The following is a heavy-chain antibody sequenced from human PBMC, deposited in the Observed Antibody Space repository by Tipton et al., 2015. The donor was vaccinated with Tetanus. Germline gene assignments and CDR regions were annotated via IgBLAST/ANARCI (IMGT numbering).Heavy chain of an antibody. CDR1: GYAFIKYW. D-gene: IGHD7-27*01. Sequence: QLVQSGPEVKKPGESLRISCKGSGYAFIKYWIGWVRQMPGKGPEWMGIIYPDDSDTRYNPSFRGQVTVSADRATNTAYLQWNSLQASDTAMYYCARRLGPVTGDYIWYFDLWGRGTQVTVSS. J-gene: IGHJ2*01. CDR3: ARRLGPVTGDYIWYFDL. V-gene: IGHV5-51*01. CDR2: IYPDDSDT.